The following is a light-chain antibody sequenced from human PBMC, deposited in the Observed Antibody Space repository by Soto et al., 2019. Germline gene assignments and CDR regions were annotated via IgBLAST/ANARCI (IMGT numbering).Light chain of an antibody. Sequence: EIVLTQSPATLSLSPGDRATHSCGASQSVRSSYVAWYQQKAGLAPRLLIYDGSSRASGIPDRFSGSGSGTAFTLTIGRPEPEDFSVYYCQKYDHSASLSFGGGTKVE. CDR2: DGS. J-gene: IGKJ4*01. V-gene: IGKV3D-20*01. CDR3: QKYDHSASLS. CDR1: QSVRSSY.